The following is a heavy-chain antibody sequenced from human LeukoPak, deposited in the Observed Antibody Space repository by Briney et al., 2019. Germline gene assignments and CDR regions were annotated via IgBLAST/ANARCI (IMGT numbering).Heavy chain of an antibody. CDR2: IYDTGIT. J-gene: IGHJ3*02. CDR3: ARVRNFPDAFDI. CDR1: GDSISNYY. Sequence: PSETLSLTCTVSGDSISNYYWAWIRQPPGRGLEWIGHIYDTGITKDNPALKSRLTISLQTSRNRFSLNLSSLTAADTATYFCARVRNFPDAFDIWGQGRMVTVSS. V-gene: IGHV4-59*01.